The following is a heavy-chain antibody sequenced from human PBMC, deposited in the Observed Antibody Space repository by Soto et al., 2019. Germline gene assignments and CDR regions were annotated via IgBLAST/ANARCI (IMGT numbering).Heavy chain of an antibody. J-gene: IGHJ1*01. V-gene: IGHV3-74*03. CDR3: ARGYYGSEGTEYFQL. CDR2: SNSDASTT. D-gene: IGHD3-10*01. Sequence: EVQLVESGGDLVHPGGSLILSCTASGFPFSSYWMHWVRQAPGKRLVWISRSNSDASTTTYAASVKGRFTISSDHDENTLFLLMNSLGVDDTAVYYCARGYYGSEGTEYFQLWGRGTLVTVSS. CDR1: GFPFSSYW.